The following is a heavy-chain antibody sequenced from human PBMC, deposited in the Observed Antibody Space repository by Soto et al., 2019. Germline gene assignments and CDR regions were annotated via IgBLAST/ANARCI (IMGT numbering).Heavy chain of an antibody. D-gene: IGHD4-17*01. J-gene: IGHJ4*02. Sequence: ASAKVSCKASGYTFTIYAMHWVRQAPGQRLEWMGWNNAGNGNTKYSQKFQGRVTITRDTSASTAYLELSSLRPEDTAVYYCARDSITKRTVTTIRPDYWGQGTLVTVSS. CDR1: GYTFTIYA. V-gene: IGHV1-3*01. CDR2: NNAGNGNT. CDR3: ARDSITKRTVTTIRPDY.